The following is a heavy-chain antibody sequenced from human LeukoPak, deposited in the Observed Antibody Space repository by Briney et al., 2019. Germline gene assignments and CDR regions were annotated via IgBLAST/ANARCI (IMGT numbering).Heavy chain of an antibody. J-gene: IGHJ6*03. CDR3: ARVQSYSSSWYSYYYYYMDV. CDR1: GFTVSSNY. Sequence: GGSLRLSCAASGFTVSSNYMSWVRQAPGKGLEWVSVIYSGGSTYYADSVKGRFTISRDNSKNTLYLQMNSLRAEDTAVYYCARVQSYSSSWYSYYYYYMDVWGKGTTVTIS. D-gene: IGHD6-13*01. CDR2: IYSGGST. V-gene: IGHV3-53*01.